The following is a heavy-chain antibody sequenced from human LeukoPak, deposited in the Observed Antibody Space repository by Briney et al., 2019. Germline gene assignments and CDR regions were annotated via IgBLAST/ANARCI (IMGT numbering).Heavy chain of an antibody. CDR2: IYYSGST. D-gene: IGHD2-2*02. J-gene: IGHJ3*02. V-gene: IGHV4-39*01. CDR1: GGSISSSSYY. CDR3: ARLTLGATDGVVVPAAIGRVAFDI. Sequence: PSETLSLTCTVSGGSISSSSYYWGWIRQPPGKGLEWIGSIYYSGSTYYNPSLKSRVTISVDTSKNQFSLKLSSVTAADTAVYYCARLTLGATDGVVVPAAIGRVAFDIWGQGTMVTVSS.